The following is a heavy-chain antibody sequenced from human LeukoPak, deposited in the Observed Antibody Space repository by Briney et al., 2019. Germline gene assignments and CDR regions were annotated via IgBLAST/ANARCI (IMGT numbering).Heavy chain of an antibody. Sequence: GGSLRLSCAASGFTFSSYDMHWVRQTTEKSLEWVSAIGTAGDTYYPGSVKDRFTISRENAKNSLYLQMNSLRAGDTAVYYCARDREDYDFWSGSARAVGYFDYWGRGTLVTVSS. J-gene: IGHJ4*02. V-gene: IGHV3-13*01. CDR1: GFTFSSYD. D-gene: IGHD3-3*01. CDR3: ARDREDYDFWSGSARAVGYFDY. CDR2: IGTAGDT.